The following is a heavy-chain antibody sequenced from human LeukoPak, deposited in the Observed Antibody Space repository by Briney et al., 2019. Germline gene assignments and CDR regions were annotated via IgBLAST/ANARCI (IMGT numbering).Heavy chain of an antibody. CDR3: ARDYGYSFDY. CDR1: GFTFNNYW. Sequence: GGSLRLSCAASGFTFNNYWMKWVRQAPGKGLEWVATIKREGSEKYYVDSVKGRFTISRDNAGNSLYLQMDSLRADDTAVYYCARDYGYSFDYWGQGTLVTVSS. J-gene: IGHJ4*02. V-gene: IGHV3-7*04. D-gene: IGHD5-18*01. CDR2: IKREGSEK.